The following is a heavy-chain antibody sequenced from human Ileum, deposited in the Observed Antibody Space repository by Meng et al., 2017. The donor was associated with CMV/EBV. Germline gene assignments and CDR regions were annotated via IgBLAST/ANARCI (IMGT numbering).Heavy chain of an antibody. D-gene: IGHD3-10*01. CDR3: APGGNYVEY. CDR1: GFTFSTSA. Sequence: LSWAASGFTFSTSAMSWVRQAPGKGLEYVSVIYPGGSDTYYADSVKGRFIISRDNSKNTLYLQMTSLRVEDTAVYYCAPGGNYVEYWGQGTLVTVSS. J-gene: IGHJ4*02. CDR2: IYPGGSDT. V-gene: IGHV3-23*03.